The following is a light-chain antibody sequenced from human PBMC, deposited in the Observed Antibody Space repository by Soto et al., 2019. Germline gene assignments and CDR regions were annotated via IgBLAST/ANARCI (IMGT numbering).Light chain of an antibody. CDR3: QQYGSSTWT. V-gene: IGKV3-20*01. CDR2: GAS. J-gene: IGKJ1*01. CDR1: QTVNSN. Sequence: IVRTQSPDTLSVSPGERATLSCRASQTVNSNLAWYQKKPGQSPRIIIYGASTRATTTPGRFSGSGSGTDFNLTISRLETEDFAVYDCQQYGSSTWTFGQGTKVDIK.